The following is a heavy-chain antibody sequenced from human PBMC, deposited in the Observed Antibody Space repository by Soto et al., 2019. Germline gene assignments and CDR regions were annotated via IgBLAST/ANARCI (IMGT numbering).Heavy chain of an antibody. CDR3: ARDAPLYCNDGKCYWGFDH. J-gene: IGHJ4*02. CDR2: IKEDGSAN. Sequence: EVQLVESGGGLVQPGGSLRLSCVASGFTFSSYWMSWVRQAPGKGLEWVADIKEDGSANYYVDSVKGRFTISRDNAKNSLYLQVNSLRAEDTAVYYCARDAPLYCNDGKCYWGFDHWGQGTLVTVSS. V-gene: IGHV3-7*01. CDR1: GFTFSSYW. D-gene: IGHD2-15*01.